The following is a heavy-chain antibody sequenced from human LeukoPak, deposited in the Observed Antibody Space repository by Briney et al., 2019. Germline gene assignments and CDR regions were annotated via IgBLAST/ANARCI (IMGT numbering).Heavy chain of an antibody. Sequence: SETLSLTCAVSGGSISSSSYYWGWIRQPPGKGLEWIGSVYYRGNTYYNPSLKSRVTISVDTSKNQFSLKLSSVTAADTAVYYCARLLLVGASADFDYWGQGTLVTVSS. CDR1: GGSISSSSYY. CDR2: VYYRGNT. CDR3: ARLLLVGASADFDY. J-gene: IGHJ4*02. D-gene: IGHD1-26*01. V-gene: IGHV4-39*01.